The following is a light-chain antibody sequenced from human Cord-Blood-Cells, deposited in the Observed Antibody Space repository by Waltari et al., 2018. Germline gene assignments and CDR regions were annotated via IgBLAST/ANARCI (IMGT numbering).Light chain of an antibody. V-gene: IGKV2-28*01. Sequence: DIVLTHSPLALPVTPGEPAPISCRSSQSLLHSNGYNYLDWYLQKPGQSPQLLIYLGSNRASGVPDRFSGSGSGTDFTLKISRVEAEDVGVYYCMQALQTPITFGQGTRLEIK. CDR1: QSLLHSNGYNY. CDR3: MQALQTPIT. J-gene: IGKJ5*01. CDR2: LGS.